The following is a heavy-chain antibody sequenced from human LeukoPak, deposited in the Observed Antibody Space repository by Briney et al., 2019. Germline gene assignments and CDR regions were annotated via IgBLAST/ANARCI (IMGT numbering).Heavy chain of an antibody. V-gene: IGHV3-74*01. Sequence: GGSLRLSCAASGFTFSSYEMNWVRQAPGKGLVWVSRLNGDGSTTHYADSVKGRFTISRDNAKNTLYLQMDSLRAEDTAVYYCGRDHYGYNSIDYWGQGTLVTVSS. J-gene: IGHJ4*02. CDR3: GRDHYGYNSIDY. CDR1: GFTFSSYE. D-gene: IGHD5-24*01. CDR2: LNGDGSTT.